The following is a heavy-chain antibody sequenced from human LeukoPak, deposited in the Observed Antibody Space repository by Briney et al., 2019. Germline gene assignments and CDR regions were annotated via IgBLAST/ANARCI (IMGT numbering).Heavy chain of an antibody. CDR2: ISSSSSYI. CDR3: ARDGSSGWYEMFDY. V-gene: IGHV3-21*01. Sequence: PGGSLRLSCAASGFTFSSYSMNWVRQAPGKGLEWVSSISSSSSYIYYADSVKGRFTISRDNAKNSLYLQMNSLRAEDTAVYYCARDGSSGWYEMFDYWGQGTLVTVSS. CDR1: GFTFSSYS. J-gene: IGHJ4*02. D-gene: IGHD6-19*01.